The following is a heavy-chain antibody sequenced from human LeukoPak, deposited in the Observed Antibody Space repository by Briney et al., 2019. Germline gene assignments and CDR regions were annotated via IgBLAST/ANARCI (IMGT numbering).Heavy chain of an antibody. V-gene: IGHV1-24*01. Sequence: ASVKVSCKVSGYTLTELSMHWVRQAPGKGLEWMGGFDPEDGETIYAQKFQGRVTMTEDTSTDTAYMELSSLRSEDTAVYYCATDGYNLDGFDYLGQGTLVTVSS. D-gene: IGHD5-24*01. CDR2: FDPEDGET. J-gene: IGHJ4*02. CDR1: GYTLTELS. CDR3: ATDGYNLDGFDY.